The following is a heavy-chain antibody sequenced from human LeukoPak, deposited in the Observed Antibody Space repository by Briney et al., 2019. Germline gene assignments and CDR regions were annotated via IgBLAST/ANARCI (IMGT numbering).Heavy chain of an antibody. CDR2: ISYDGSNK. V-gene: IGHV3-30-3*01. J-gene: IGHJ3*02. CDR1: GFTFSSYA. CDR3: ARGRAGGPDDAFDI. D-gene: IGHD3-16*01. Sequence: GGSLRLSCAASGFTFSSYAMHWVRQAPGKGLEWVAVISYDGSNKYYADSVKGRFTISRDNAKNSLYLQMNSLRAEDTAVYYCARGRAGGPDDAFDIWGQGTMDTVSS.